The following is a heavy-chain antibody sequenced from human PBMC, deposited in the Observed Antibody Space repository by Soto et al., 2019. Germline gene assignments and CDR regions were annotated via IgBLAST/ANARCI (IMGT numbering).Heavy chain of an antibody. Sequence: EVQWVESGGGLVQPGGSLRLYCAASGFTVSTKYMSWVRQAPGQGLEWVSVIYSGGSTFYADSVRGRFTISRDNSKNTVNLQMNSLRAEDTAVYYCARDPWAADYLGQGTLVTVSS. CDR2: IYSGGST. CDR1: GFTVSTKY. J-gene: IGHJ4*02. CDR3: ARDPWAADY. V-gene: IGHV3-66*01. D-gene: IGHD3-16*01.